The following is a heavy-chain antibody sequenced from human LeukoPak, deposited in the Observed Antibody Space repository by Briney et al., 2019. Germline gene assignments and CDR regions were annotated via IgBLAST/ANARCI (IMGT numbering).Heavy chain of an antibody. V-gene: IGHV3-11*04. CDR1: GFTFSDYY. Sequence: PGGSLRLSCAASGFTFSDYYMSWIRQAPGKGLEWVSYISSSGSTIYYADSVKGRFTISSDNANNSRYLQMNSLRASDTAVYYCARPNPKRAKMATITGGFDYWGQGTLVTVSS. D-gene: IGHD5-24*01. CDR3: ARPNPKRAKMATITGGFDY. J-gene: IGHJ4*02. CDR2: ISSSGSTI.